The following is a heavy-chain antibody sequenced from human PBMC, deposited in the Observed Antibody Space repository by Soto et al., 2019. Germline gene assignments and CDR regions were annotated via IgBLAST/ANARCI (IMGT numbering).Heavy chain of an antibody. Sequence: GGSLRLSCAASGFTLSIHWMSWVRQAPGKGLELVTNTNSDGSQSYYVDSVKGRFTISRDNAKNSLYLQMNSLRVEDTAVYYCATHQGLREAYWGQGTLVTVSS. CDR1: GFTLSIHW. CDR3: ATHQGLREAY. V-gene: IGHV3-7*01. J-gene: IGHJ4*02. D-gene: IGHD3-16*01. CDR2: TNSDGSQS.